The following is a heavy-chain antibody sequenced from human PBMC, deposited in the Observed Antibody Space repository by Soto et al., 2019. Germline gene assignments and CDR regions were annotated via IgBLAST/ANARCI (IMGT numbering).Heavy chain of an antibody. V-gene: IGHV4-34*01. J-gene: IGHJ4*02. Sequence: SETLSLTCAVNGGAFNGYYWTWIRQPPGKGLEWIGEINHSGTVDYNPSLKSRVTISVDTSKNQFSLKLSSVTAADTAVYYCARNWNYVAYWGQGTLVTVSS. D-gene: IGHD1-1*01. CDR3: ARNWNYVAY. CDR2: INHSGTV. CDR1: GGAFNGYY.